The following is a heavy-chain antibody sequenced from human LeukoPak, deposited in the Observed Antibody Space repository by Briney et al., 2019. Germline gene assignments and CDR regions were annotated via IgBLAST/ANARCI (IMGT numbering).Heavy chain of an antibody. CDR2: IYHSGNT. CDR1: GYSISTGYH. J-gene: IGHJ4*02. D-gene: IGHD2-15*01. V-gene: IGHV4-38-2*01. CDR3: ARTRYCSGATCYSPELFDS. Sequence: SETLSLTCAVSGYSISTGYHWGRIRQSPGTGLEWIGSIYHSGNTYYNPSLKSRVTISVDTSMNQFSLKVTSVTAADTAVYYCARTRYCSGATCYSPELFDSWGQGTLVAVSS.